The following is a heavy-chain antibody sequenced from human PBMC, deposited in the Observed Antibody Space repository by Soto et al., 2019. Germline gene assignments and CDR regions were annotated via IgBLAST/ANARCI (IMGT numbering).Heavy chain of an antibody. Sequence: QVHLVESGGGVVQPGRSLRLSCAASGFDFNDFGIHWVRQAPGKGLEWVAVTWYGGKKTNYAESVKGRFIISRDMSKNTVYLQMNSLRDEDTAVYYCARGYSDPNLRYFDWFQWGYGMDVWGQGTTVTVSS. CDR2: TWYGGKKT. CDR3: ARGYSDPNLRYFDWFQWGYGMDV. J-gene: IGHJ6*02. V-gene: IGHV3-33*01. D-gene: IGHD3-9*01. CDR1: GFDFNDFG.